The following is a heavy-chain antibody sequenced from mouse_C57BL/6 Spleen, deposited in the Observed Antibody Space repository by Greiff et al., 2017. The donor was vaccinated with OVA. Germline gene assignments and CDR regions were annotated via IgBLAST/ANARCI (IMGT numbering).Heavy chain of an antibody. Sequence: VQLQQPGAELVKPGALVKLSCKASGYTFTSYWMHWVKQRPGQGLEWIGMIHPNSGSTNYNEKFKSKATLTVDKSSSTAYMQLSSLTSEDSAVYYCACPPSRGYSYAMDYWGQGTSVTVSS. CDR2: IHPNSGST. CDR3: ACPPSRGYSYAMDY. D-gene: IGHD3-2*02. J-gene: IGHJ4*01. CDR1: GYTFTSYW. V-gene: IGHV1-64*01.